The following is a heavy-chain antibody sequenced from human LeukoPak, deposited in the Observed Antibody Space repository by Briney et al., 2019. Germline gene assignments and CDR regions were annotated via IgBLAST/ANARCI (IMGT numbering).Heavy chain of an antibody. CDR1: GGTFSSYA. J-gene: IGHJ4*02. Sequence: GASVKVSCKASGGTFSSYAISWVRQAPGQGLEWMGRIIPILGIANYAQKFQGRVTITADKSTSTAYMELSGLRSEDTAVYYCARDHLVGATTSSDYWGQGTLVTVSS. CDR3: ARDHLVGATTSSDY. CDR2: IIPILGIA. D-gene: IGHD1-26*01. V-gene: IGHV1-69*04.